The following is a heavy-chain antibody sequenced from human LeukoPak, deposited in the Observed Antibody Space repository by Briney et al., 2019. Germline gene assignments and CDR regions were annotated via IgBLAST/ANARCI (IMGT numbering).Heavy chain of an antibody. Sequence: RGSLRLSCAASGFTFSNYAMNWVRQAPGKGLEWVSAISGNGGSTYYADSVKGRFTISRDNSKNTLYLQMNSLRAEDTAVYYCAKRSRRLTVVRGVPREDVWGQGTSVTVSS. CDR2: ISGNGGST. CDR1: GFTFSNYA. CDR3: AKRSRRLTVVRGVPREDV. V-gene: IGHV3-23*01. D-gene: IGHD3-10*01. J-gene: IGHJ6*02.